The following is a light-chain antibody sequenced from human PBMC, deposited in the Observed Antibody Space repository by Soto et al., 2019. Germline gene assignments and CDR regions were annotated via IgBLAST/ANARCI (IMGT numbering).Light chain of an antibody. J-gene: IGLJ2*01. Sequence: QSALTQPPSASGSHGQSVTISCTGPSSDVGGYNYVSWYQQHPGKAPKLMIYEVSKRPSGVPDRFSGSKSGNTASLTVSGLQAEDEADYYCSSYAGSNLVFGGGTKVTVL. V-gene: IGLV2-8*01. CDR3: SSYAGSNLV. CDR2: EVS. CDR1: SSDVGGYNY.